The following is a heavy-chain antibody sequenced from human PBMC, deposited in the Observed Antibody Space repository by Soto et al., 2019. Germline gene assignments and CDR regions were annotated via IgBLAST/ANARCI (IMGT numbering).Heavy chain of an antibody. CDR1: GDSISSGDHY. J-gene: IGHJ4*02. CDR3: ASINGSFLSFFDN. D-gene: IGHD2-8*01. V-gene: IGHV4-30-4*01. CDR2: ISYGGYT. Sequence: QVQLQESGPGLVKPSQTLSLSCTVSGDSISSGDHYWSWIRQPPGKGLEWIAHISYGGYTFYNPSLQRRITMSVDTSQNQAHLKLSSVTAADPAVYYCASINGSFLSFFDNWGQGTPVTVSS.